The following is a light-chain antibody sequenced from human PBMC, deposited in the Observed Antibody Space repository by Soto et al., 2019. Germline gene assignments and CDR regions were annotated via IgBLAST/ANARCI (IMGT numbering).Light chain of an antibody. Sequence: QSVLTQPASVSGSPGQSVAISCTGSSSDVAAYNFFSLYQQHPGKAPKLMVFGVSNRPSGVSNRFSGSKSGNTASMTISGLQAEDGVDYYCTSYTSGGNYVFGSGTKVTVL. CDR2: GVS. CDR1: SSDVAAYNF. CDR3: TSYTSGGNYV. J-gene: IGLJ1*01. V-gene: IGLV2-14*01.